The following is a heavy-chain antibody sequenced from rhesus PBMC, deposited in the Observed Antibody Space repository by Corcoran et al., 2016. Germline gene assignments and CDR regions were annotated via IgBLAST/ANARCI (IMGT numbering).Heavy chain of an antibody. CDR3: ARWGREGGTGFDY. CDR1: GYPFPSYR. Sequence: QVQLVQSGAGVKKPGASVQLSCKAYGYPFPSYRINWGRKATGPGLERTGWINPSKVNTGYAQKFQGRIIMTRDTSTSTAYMELSSLISEDTAVYYCARWGREGGTGFDYLGQGVLVTVSS. J-gene: IGHJ4*01. D-gene: IGHD3-3*01. V-gene: IGHV1-200*01. CDR2: INPSKVNT.